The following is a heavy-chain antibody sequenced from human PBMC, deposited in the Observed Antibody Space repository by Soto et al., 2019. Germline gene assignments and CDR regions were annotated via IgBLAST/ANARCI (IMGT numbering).Heavy chain of an antibody. D-gene: IGHD6-13*01. CDR2: IYWDDDK. V-gene: IGHV2-5*02. Sequence: QITLKESGPTLVKPTQTLTLTCTFSGFSLSTSGVGVGWIRQPPGKALEWLAIIYWDDDKRYSPSLKSRLTISKDTSINQVVLTMTNVDPVDTATYYCALVKQQLGQGWFDPWGQGTLVTVSS. CDR3: ALVKQQLGQGWFDP. J-gene: IGHJ5*02. CDR1: GFSLSTSGVG.